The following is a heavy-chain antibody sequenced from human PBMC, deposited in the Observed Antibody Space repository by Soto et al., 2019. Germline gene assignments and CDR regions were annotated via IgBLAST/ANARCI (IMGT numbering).Heavy chain of an antibody. V-gene: IGHV4-59*08. CDR1: GGSLSGYY. CDR2: IYYSGST. Sequence: QVQLQESGPGLVKPSETLSLTCTVSGGSLSGYYWSWIRQPPGKGLEWIGYIYYSGSTNYNPSLKSRVTISVDTSKNQLSLRLTSVTAADTAVYYCARRYGYYFDYWGQGTLVTVSS. J-gene: IGHJ4*02. CDR3: ARRYGYYFDY. D-gene: IGHD4-17*01.